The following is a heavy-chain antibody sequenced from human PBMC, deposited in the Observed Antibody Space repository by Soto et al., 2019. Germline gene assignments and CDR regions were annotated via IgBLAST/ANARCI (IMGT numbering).Heavy chain of an antibody. V-gene: IGHV4-34*01. CDR3: ARRTRGQLYAFDI. D-gene: IGHD2-2*01. CDR2: INHSGST. J-gene: IGHJ3*02. CDR1: GGSFSGYY. Sequence: SETLSLTCAVYGGSFSGYYWSWIRQPPGKGLEWIGEINHSGSTNYNPSLKSRVTISVDTSKNQFSLKLSSVTAADTAVYYCARRTRGQLYAFDIWGQGTMVTVSS.